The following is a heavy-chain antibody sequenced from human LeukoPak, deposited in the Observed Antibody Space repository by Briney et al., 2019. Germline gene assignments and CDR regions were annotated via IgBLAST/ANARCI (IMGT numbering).Heavy chain of an antibody. J-gene: IGHJ4*02. CDR1: GFTVSSNY. CDR2: IYSGGST. Sequence: GGSLRLSCAASGFTVSSNYMSWVRQAPGKGLEWVSVIYSGGSTYYADSVKGRFTISRDNSKNTLYLQMNSLRAEDTAVYYCARTPGSGSYYATFDYWGQGTLVTVSS. V-gene: IGHV3-53*01. CDR3: ARTPGSGSYYATFDY. D-gene: IGHD1-26*01.